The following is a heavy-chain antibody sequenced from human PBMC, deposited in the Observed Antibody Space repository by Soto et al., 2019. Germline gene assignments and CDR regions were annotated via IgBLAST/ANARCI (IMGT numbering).Heavy chain of an antibody. CDR1: GFTFSSYV. Sequence: EVQLLESGGGLVQPGGSLRVSCAASGFTFSSYVMSWVRQAPGKGLEWVSAISGSGGSTYYAYAVKGRFTISRDNSKNTLYLQMNSLRAEDTAVYYCAKGYCSSTSCYYFDYWGQGTLVTVSS. J-gene: IGHJ4*02. D-gene: IGHD2-2*01. CDR3: AKGYCSSTSCYYFDY. CDR2: ISGSGGST. V-gene: IGHV3-23*01.